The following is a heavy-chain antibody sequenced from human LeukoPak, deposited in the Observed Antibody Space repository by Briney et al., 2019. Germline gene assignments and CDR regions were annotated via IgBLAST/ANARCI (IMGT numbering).Heavy chain of an antibody. CDR1: GVSISSSRYY. CDR2: INYSGST. V-gene: IGHV4-39*01. D-gene: IGHD3-10*01. CDR3: ARARLSIVRGITNFDY. Sequence: SETLSLTCTVSGVSISSSRYYWGWIRQPPGKGLDWIGTINYSGSTFYNPSLKSRVTISVDTSKNQFSLMLNSVTAADTALYFCARARLSIVRGITNFDYWGQGTVVTVSS. J-gene: IGHJ4*02.